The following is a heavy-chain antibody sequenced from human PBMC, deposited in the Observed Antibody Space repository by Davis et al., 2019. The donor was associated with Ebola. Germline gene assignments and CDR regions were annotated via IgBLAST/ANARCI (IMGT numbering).Heavy chain of an antibody. V-gene: IGHV3-9*01. D-gene: IGHD2/OR15-2a*01. CDR2: ISWNSGSI. J-gene: IGHJ3*02. Sequence: PGGSLRLSCAASGFTFDDYAMHWVRQAPGKGLEWVSGISWNSGSIGYADSVKGRFTISRDNAKNSLYLQMNSLRAEDTAVYYCARGFGFPGAFDIWGQGTMVTVSS. CDR3: ARGFGFPGAFDI. CDR1: GFTFDDYA.